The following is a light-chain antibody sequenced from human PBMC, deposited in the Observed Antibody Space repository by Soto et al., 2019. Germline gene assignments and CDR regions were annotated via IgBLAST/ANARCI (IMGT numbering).Light chain of an antibody. CDR2: GAS. J-gene: IGKJ3*01. CDR3: QQYGRSPFT. V-gene: IGKV3-20*01. CDR1: QSVTARY. Sequence: EIVLTQSPGTLSLSPGERATLSCKARQSVTARYLAWYQQRRGRAPTLLIYGASVRPPGIPDRFSGGGSGADFTLTIGRMEPEDFAVYYCQQYGRSPFTFGPGTKVEIK.